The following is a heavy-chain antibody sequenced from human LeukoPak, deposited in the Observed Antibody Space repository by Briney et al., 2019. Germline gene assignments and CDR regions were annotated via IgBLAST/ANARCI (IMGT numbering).Heavy chain of an antibody. CDR2: IIPIFGTA. Sequence: GASVKVSCKASGGTFSSYAISWVRQAPGQGLEWMGGIIPIFGTANYAQKLQGRVTMTTDTSTSTAYMELRSLRSDDTAVYYCARNAGLRFLEDWGQGTLVTVSS. V-gene: IGHV1-69*05. D-gene: IGHD3-3*01. CDR3: ARNAGLRFLED. J-gene: IGHJ4*02. CDR1: GGTFSSYA.